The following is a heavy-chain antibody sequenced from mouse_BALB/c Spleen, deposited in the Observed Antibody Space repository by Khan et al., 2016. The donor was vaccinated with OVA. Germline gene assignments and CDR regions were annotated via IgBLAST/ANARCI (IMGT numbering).Heavy chain of an antibody. D-gene: IGHD1-1*01. Sequence: VQLQESGAELAKPGASVKMSCKASGYTFTSYWMHWVKQRPGQGLEWIGYINPSTGYTEYNQKFKDKATLTADKSSSTAYIPLRSLTSTDSSVYYCADHGSSSAWFTYWGPGTLVTVSS. CDR3: ADHGSSSAWFTY. J-gene: IGHJ3*01. CDR2: INPSTGYT. CDR1: GYTFTSYW. V-gene: IGHV1-7*01.